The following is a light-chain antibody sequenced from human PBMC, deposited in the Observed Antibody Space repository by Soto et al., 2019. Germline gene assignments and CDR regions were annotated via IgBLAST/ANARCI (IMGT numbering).Light chain of an antibody. CDR3: CSHVGGSSPQWV. CDR2: EVN. J-gene: IGLJ3*02. CDR1: SNDVGGYTL. V-gene: IGLV2-23*02. Sequence: QSALTQPASVSGSPGQSITISCTGTSNDVGGYTLVSWFQQHPGKAPKLMISEVNKRPSGVSNRFSGSKSANTASLTISGLQAEDEADYYCCSHVGGSSPQWVFGGGTKPTVL.